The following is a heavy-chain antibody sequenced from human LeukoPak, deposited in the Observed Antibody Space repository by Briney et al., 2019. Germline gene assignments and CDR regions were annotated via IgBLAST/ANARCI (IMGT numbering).Heavy chain of an antibody. D-gene: IGHD2-15*01. CDR1: GFTFSSYS. CDR2: ISSSSTYI. CDR3: ARDRGYCSGGSCYVDY. V-gene: IGHV3-21*04. Sequence: GGSLRLSCAASGFTFSSYSMDWVRQAPGKGLEWVSSISSSSTYIYYADSVKGRFTISRDNAKNSLYLQMSSLRAEDTALYYCARDRGYCSGGSCYVDYWGQGTLVTVSS. J-gene: IGHJ4*02.